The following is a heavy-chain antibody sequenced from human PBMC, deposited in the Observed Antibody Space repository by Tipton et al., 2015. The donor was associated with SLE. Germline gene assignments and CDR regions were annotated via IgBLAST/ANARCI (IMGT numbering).Heavy chain of an antibody. D-gene: IGHD3-22*01. CDR3: ARSDYYDSSGYYSYAFDI. CDR1: GDSISSHY. CDR2: IYNSGSG. V-gene: IGHV4-59*11. J-gene: IGHJ3*02. Sequence: TLSLTCTVSGDSISSHYWSWIRQPPGKGLEWIGYIYNSGSGNYNPSLKSRVTISVDTSKNQFSLKLSSVSAADTAVYYCARSDYYDSSGYYSYAFDIWGQGTMVTVSS.